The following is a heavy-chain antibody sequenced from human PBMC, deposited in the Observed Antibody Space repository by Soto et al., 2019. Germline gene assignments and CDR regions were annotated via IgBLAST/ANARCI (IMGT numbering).Heavy chain of an antibody. D-gene: IGHD3-10*01. CDR2: IGTAGDP. J-gene: IGHJ6*02. CDR1: GFTFSSYD. CDR3: ARGRVRGVPDYYGMDV. Sequence: GSLLRYCAASGFTFSSYDMHGVRQATGKGLEWVSAIGTAGDPYYPGSVKGLFTISRENAKNSLYLQMNSLRAGDTAVYYCARGRVRGVPDYYGMDVWGQGTKVTVSS. V-gene: IGHV3-13*05.